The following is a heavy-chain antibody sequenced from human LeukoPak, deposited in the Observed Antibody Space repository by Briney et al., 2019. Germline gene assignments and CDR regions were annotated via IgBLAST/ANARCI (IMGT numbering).Heavy chain of an antibody. CDR1: GGSISSGGYY. CDR3: ARDPLRLGELSLRDY. D-gene: IGHD3-16*02. CDR2: IYHSGST. J-gene: IGHJ4*02. Sequence: SETLSLTCTVSGGSISSGGYYWSWIRQPPGKGLEWIGYIYHSGSTYYNPSLKSRVTISVDRSKNQFSLKLSSVTAADTAVYYCARDPLRLGELSLRDYWGQGTLVTVSS. V-gene: IGHV4-30-2*01.